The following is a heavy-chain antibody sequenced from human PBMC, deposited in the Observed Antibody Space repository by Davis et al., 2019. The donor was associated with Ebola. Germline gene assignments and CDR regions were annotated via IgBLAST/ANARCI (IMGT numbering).Heavy chain of an antibody. Sequence: MPSETLSLTCTVSGGSISSYYWSWIRQPPGKGLEWIGEINHSGSTNYNPSLKSRVTISVDTSKNQFSLKLSSVTAADTAVYYCARSGSLWAFDYWGQGTLVTVSS. V-gene: IGHV4-34*01. CDR3: ARSGSLWAFDY. D-gene: IGHD5-12*01. J-gene: IGHJ4*02. CDR1: GGSISSYY. CDR2: INHSGST.